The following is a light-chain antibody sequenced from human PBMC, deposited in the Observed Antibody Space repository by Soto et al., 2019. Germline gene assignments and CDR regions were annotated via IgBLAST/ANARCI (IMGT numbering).Light chain of an antibody. CDR1: QSVNSY. V-gene: IGKV3-11*01. CDR3: HRRYNLPPYT. CDR2: DAS. Sequence: EIVLTQSPATLSLSPGERATLSCRASQSVNSYLAWYQQKPGQAPRLLISDASNRATGIPARFSGSGSGTHITLTISSLEPEDFAVYYCHRRYNLPPYTLGQGTKREIK. J-gene: IGKJ2*01.